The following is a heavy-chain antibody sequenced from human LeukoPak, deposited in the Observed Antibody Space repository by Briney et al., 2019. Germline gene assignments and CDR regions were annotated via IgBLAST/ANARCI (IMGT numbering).Heavy chain of an antibody. D-gene: IGHD6-6*01. V-gene: IGHV1-2*02. CDR2: INPNSGGT. CDR3: AREYSSSADPFDY. CDR1: GYTFTGYY. Sequence: ASVKVSCKASGYTFTGYYMHWVRQAPGQGLEWMGWINPNSGGTNYAQKFQGRVTMTRDTSISTAYMELSRLRSDDTAVYYCAREYSSSADPFDYWGQGTLVTVSS. J-gene: IGHJ4*02.